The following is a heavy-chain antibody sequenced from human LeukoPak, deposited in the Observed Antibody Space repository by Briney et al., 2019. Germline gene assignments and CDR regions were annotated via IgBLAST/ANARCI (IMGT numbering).Heavy chain of an antibody. Sequence: SQTLSLTCAVSGGSISSGGYSWSWIRQPPGKGLEWIGYIYHSGSTYYNPSRKSRVTISVDRSKNQFSLKLSSVTAADTAVYYCARGFVYYGSGSSYGMDVWGQGTTVTVSS. CDR3: ARGFVYYGSGSSYGMDV. J-gene: IGHJ6*02. V-gene: IGHV4-30-2*01. CDR1: GGSISSGGYS. D-gene: IGHD3-10*01. CDR2: IYHSGST.